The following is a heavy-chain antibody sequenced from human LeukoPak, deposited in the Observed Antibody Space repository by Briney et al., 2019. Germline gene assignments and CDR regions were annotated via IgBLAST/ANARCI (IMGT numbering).Heavy chain of an antibody. V-gene: IGHV4-34*01. CDR1: GGSFSGYY. Sequence: SETLSLTCAVYGGSFSGYYWSWIRQPPGKGLEWIGEINHGGSTNYNPSLKSRVTISVDTSKNQFSLKLSSATAADTAVYYCARHVYCSSTSCYYFDYWGQGTLVTVSP. CDR3: ARHVYCSSTSCYYFDY. J-gene: IGHJ4*02. D-gene: IGHD2-2*01. CDR2: INHGGST.